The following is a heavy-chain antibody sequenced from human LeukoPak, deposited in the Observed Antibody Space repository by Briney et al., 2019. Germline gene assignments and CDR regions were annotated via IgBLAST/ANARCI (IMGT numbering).Heavy chain of an antibody. D-gene: IGHD2-15*01. CDR1: GYTFTANF. V-gene: IGHV1-2*07. Sequence: ASVKVSCKTSGYTFTANFMHWVRQAPGQGLEWMGWINPNSGDTNSAHKFRGRVTMTRDTSISTAYMELSGLTSDDTAIYYCARLYSQELDLLLLIGYYDYWGQGTLVTVSS. CDR3: ARLYSQELDLLLLIGYYDY. J-gene: IGHJ4*02. CDR2: INPNSGDT.